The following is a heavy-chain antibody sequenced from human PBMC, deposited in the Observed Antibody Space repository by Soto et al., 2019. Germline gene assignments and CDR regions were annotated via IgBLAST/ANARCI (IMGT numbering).Heavy chain of an antibody. CDR1: GYSLSDLS. V-gene: IGHV1-24*01. CDR3: ATGYCTGGTCYLNL. D-gene: IGHD2-15*01. J-gene: IGHJ5*02. CDR2: FDPEDGEG. Sequence: VHLIQSGAEVKQPGASVRVSCKVSGYSLSDLSIHWVRQPPGKGLEWMGNFDPEDGEGIYAQKFQGTVTMTEDTSTGTACMELSSLTSDDTAIYYCATGYCTGGTCYLNLWGQGTLVTVSS.